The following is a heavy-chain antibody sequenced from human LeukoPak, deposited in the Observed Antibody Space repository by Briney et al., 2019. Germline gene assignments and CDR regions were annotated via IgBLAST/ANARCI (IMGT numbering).Heavy chain of an antibody. V-gene: IGHV4-34*01. J-gene: IGHJ5*02. CDR2: GDDRPGT. CDR1: CGSLNGHY. CDR3: AKNGQSGFSFEP. Sequence: SQTLSLTYAAYCGSLNGHYWSWIRQPPGNGLEWLGEGDDRPGTKFNPCLKGRVAISADTSKNQFSLKLSSVTAGDTAVYYCAKNGQSGFSFEPWGQGTLVTVSS. D-gene: IGHD2-8*01.